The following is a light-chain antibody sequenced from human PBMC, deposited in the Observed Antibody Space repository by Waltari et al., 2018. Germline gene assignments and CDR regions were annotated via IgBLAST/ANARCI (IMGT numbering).Light chain of an antibody. Sequence: QSALTQPASVSGSPGQSITISCTGTSSDVGGYNYASWYQQHPGKAPKLMIYEVSHRPSGVSKRFSGSKSGNTASLTISGLQAEDEADYYCSSYTSSSTVVFGGGTKLTVL. J-gene: IGLJ2*01. CDR1: SSDVGGYNY. CDR3: SSYTSSSTVV. CDR2: EVS. V-gene: IGLV2-14*01.